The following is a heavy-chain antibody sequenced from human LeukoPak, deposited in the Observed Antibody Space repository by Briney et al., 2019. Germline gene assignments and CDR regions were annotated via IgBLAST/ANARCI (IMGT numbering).Heavy chain of an antibody. V-gene: IGHV3-53*01. CDR3: ARGLGRELDGAFDI. J-gene: IGHJ3*02. CDR2: IYSGGRT. D-gene: IGHD3-10*01. Sequence: PGGSLRLSCAASGFIVSSNYMSWVRRAPGKGLEWVSVIYSGGRTYYADSVKGRFTISRDNSRNTLYLQMNSLRAEDTAVYYCARGLGRELDGAFDIWGQGTMVTVPS. CDR1: GFIVSSNY.